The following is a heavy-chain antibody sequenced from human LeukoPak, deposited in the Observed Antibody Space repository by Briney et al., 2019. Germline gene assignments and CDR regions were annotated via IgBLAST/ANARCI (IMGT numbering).Heavy chain of an antibody. CDR3: AKDLEEVVEVPAAYGV. V-gene: IGHV3-23*01. CDR2: ISGSGGST. J-gene: IGHJ4*02. Sequence: GGSLRLSCAASGFTFSSYAMSWVRQAPGKGLEWVSAISGSGGSTYYADSVKGRFTISRDNSKNTLYLQMNSLRAEDTAVYYCAKDLEEVVEVPAAYGVWGQGTLVTVSS. D-gene: IGHD2-2*01. CDR1: GFTFSSYA.